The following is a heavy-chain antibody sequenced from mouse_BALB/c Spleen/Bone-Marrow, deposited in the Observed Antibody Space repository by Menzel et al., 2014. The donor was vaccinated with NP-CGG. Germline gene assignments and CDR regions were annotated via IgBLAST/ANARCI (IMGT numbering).Heavy chain of an antibody. Sequence: DVKLVESGPVLVKPSQSLSLTCTVTAYSITSGYGWHWIRQFPGNKLEWMGYIHYSGSTHYNPSLKSRISITRDTSKNQFFLQLNSVTTEDTATYHCAREARTTVRFAYWGQGTLVTVSA. CDR2: IHYSGST. J-gene: IGHJ3*01. V-gene: IGHV3-1*02. CDR1: AYSITSGYG. D-gene: IGHD1-1*01. CDR3: AREARTTVRFAY.